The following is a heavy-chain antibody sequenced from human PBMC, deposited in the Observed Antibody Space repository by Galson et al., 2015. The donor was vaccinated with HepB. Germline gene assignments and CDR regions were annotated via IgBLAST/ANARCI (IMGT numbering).Heavy chain of an antibody. Sequence: SLRLSCAASGFTFSSYGMHWVRQAPGKGLEWVAFIRYDGSNKYYADSVKGRFTISRDNSKNTLYLQMNSLRAEDTAVYYCAKRLHYDSTGYYRRGYFDYWGQGTLVTVSS. CDR3: AKRLHYDSTGYYRRGYFDY. D-gene: IGHD3-22*01. J-gene: IGHJ4*02. CDR2: IRYDGSNK. CDR1: GFTFSSYG. V-gene: IGHV3-30*02.